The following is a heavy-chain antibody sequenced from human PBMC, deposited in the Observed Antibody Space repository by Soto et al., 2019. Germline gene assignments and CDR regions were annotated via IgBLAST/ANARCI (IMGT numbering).Heavy chain of an antibody. J-gene: IGHJ6*02. V-gene: IGHV1-69*01. Sequence: QVQLVQSGAEVKKPGSSVKVSCKASGGTFSSYAISWVRQAPGQGLEWMGGIIPIFGTANYAQKFQGRVTINADESTSTAYMELSSLRSEDTAVYYCARDRKGYYGSGSRNYYYYYGMDVWGQGTTVTVSS. CDR2: IIPIFGTA. CDR1: GGTFSSYA. D-gene: IGHD3-10*01. CDR3: ARDRKGYYGSGSRNYYYYYGMDV.